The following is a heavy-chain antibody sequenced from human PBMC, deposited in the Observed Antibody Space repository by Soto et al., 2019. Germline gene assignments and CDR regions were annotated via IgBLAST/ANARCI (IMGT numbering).Heavy chain of an antibody. CDR1: GFTFSSYG. J-gene: IGHJ4*02. CDR3: AKSDYYDSSGYYNY. CDR2: ISYDGSNK. Sequence: LRLSCAASGFTFSSYGMHWVRQAPGKGLEWVAVISYDGSNKYYADSVKGRFTISRDNSKNTLYLQMNSLRAEDTAVYYCAKSDYYDSSGYYNYWGQGTLVTVSS. D-gene: IGHD3-22*01. V-gene: IGHV3-30*18.